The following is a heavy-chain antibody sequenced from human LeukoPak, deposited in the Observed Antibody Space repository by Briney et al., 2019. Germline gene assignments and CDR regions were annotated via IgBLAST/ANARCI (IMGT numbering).Heavy chain of an antibody. D-gene: IGHD3/OR15-3a*01. CDR3: ASGDGLVISFGIWSPSYQWDC. CDR2: INPNSGGT. CDR1: GYTFTGYY. Sequence: GASVKVSCKASGYTFTGYYMHWVRQAPGQGLEWMGWINPNSGGTNYAQKFQGRVTMTRDTSISTAYMELSRLRSDDTAVYYCASGDGLVISFGIWSPSYQWDCWGQGTLVTVSS. J-gene: IGHJ4*02. V-gene: IGHV1-2*02.